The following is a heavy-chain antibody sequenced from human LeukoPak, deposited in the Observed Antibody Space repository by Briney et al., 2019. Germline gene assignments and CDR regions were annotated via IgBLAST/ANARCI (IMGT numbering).Heavy chain of an antibody. V-gene: IGHV1-2*02. J-gene: IGHJ5*02. CDR2: INPNSGGT. Sequence: DSVKVYCKASGYTFTGYYMHWGRQPPEQGLEWIGWINPNSGGTNYAQKFQGRVTMTRDTSISTAYMELSRLRSDDTAVYYCARQYSRQENWFDPWGQGTLVTVSS. D-gene: IGHD6-6*01. CDR3: ARQYSRQENWFDP. CDR1: GYTFTGYY.